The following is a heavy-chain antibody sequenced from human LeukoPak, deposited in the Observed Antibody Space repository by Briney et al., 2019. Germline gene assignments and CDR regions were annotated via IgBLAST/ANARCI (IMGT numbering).Heavy chain of an antibody. CDR2: IKSKTDGGTT. V-gene: IGHV3-15*05. Sequence: GGSLRLSCAASGFSFTNGWMSWVRQAPGKGLEWVGRIKSKTDGGTTDYAAPVKGRFTISRDDSKNALYLQMNSLRAEDTAVYYCARASSGWSPFDYWGQGTLVTVSS. CDR1: GFSFTNGW. J-gene: IGHJ4*02. D-gene: IGHD6-19*01. CDR3: ARASSGWSPFDY.